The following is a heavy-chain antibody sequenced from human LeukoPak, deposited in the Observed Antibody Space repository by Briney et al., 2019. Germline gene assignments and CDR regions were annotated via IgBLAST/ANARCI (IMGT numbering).Heavy chain of an antibody. CDR2: INPSGTGT. CDR3: ATDHAMANTAWCFAP. CDR1: GYTITNNY. J-gene: IGHJ5*02. V-gene: IGHV1-46*01. Sequence: ASVKVSCKASGYTITNNYMHWVRQAPGQGLEWMGVINPSGTGTSYAQKFQGRITMSRDTSTSTVYMELSSLRSEDTAFYYCATDHAMANTAWCFAPWGQGTLVTVSS. D-gene: IGHD2-8*02.